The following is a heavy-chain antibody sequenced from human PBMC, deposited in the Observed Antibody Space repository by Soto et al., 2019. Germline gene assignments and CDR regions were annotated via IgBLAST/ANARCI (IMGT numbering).Heavy chain of an antibody. CDR3: ARSNAGDYIWGSYRPAAGYFDN. Sequence: GGSLRLSCAAAGFTFSRYAMSWVRQASGKGLEWVSAISGSGGSTYYADSVKGRFTISRDNSKNTLYLQMKSLRAEDTAVYYYARSNAGDYIWGSYRPAAGYFDNWGQGALLTLSS. CDR1: GFTFSRYA. V-gene: IGHV3-23*01. CDR2: ISGSGGST. D-gene: IGHD3-16*02. J-gene: IGHJ4*02.